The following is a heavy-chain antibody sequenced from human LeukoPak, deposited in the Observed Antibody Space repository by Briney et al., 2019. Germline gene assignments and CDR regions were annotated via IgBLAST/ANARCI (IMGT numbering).Heavy chain of an antibody. V-gene: IGHV3-30*02. J-gene: IGHJ4*02. D-gene: IGHD4-17*01. CDR2: IRYDGSNK. CDR3: AKVFKPYGDYSLMYYFDY. CDR1: GFTFSSYG. Sequence: GGSLRLSCAASGFTFSSYGMHWVRQAPGKGLEWVAFIRYDGSNKYYADSVKGRFTISRDNSKNTLYLQMNSLRAEDTAVYYCAKVFKPYGDYSLMYYFDYWGQGTLVTVSS.